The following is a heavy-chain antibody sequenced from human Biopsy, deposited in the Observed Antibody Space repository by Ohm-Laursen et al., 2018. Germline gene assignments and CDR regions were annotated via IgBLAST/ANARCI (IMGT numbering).Heavy chain of an antibody. V-gene: IGHV1-2*04. CDR3: ARDPLNGHKHFDY. J-gene: IGHJ4*02. Sequence: SVKVSCKASPYTFTDYNIHWMRQAPGQGLEWLGYINCKTGATNYAQKFQGSVTMTRDTSISTAYLALGSLRSADTAIYYCARDPLNGHKHFDYWGQGSLVTVSS. CDR2: INCKTGAT. D-gene: IGHD2-8*01. CDR1: PYTFTDYN.